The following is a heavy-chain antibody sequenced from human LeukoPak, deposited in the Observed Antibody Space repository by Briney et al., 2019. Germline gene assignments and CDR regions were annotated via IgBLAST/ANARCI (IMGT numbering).Heavy chain of an antibody. J-gene: IGHJ4*02. V-gene: IGHV3-30*18. CDR1: GFNFSSYG. CDR2: ISYGGSNI. Sequence: SGGSLRLSCAPSGFNFSSYGMLWVRQAPGKGLEWVADISYGGSNIYYADSVKGRLTISRDNSKNTLYLQMNRLRTEETAVYYWAKVNRSGGSCSRCNFDYWGEGNLVTVSS. CDR3: AKVNRSGGSCSRCNFDY. D-gene: IGHD2-15*01.